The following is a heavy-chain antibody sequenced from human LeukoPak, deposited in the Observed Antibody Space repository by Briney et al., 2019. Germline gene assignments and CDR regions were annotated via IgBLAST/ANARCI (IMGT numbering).Heavy chain of an antibody. CDR3: AIGDCSSTSCYSIDY. CDR2: IWYDGSNK. J-gene: IGHJ4*02. D-gene: IGHD2-2*01. CDR1: GFTFSSYG. Sequence: GGSLRLSCAASGFTFSSYGMHWVRQAPGKGLGWVAVIWYDGSNKYYADSVKGRFTISRDNSKNTPYLQMNSLRAEDTAVYYCAIGDCSSTSCYSIDYWGQGTLVTVSS. V-gene: IGHV3-33*01.